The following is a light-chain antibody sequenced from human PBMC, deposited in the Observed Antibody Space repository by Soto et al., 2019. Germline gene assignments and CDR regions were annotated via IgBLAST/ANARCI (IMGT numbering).Light chain of an antibody. V-gene: IGKV3-20*01. CDR2: GAS. Sequence: EIVLTQSPGTLSLSPGERATLSCRASQSVSSSYLAWYQQKPGQAPRLLIYGASSRATGIPDRFSGSGSGTDFTVTISRLEPEDFAVYYCQHYGNSPYTFGQGTKLEIK. CDR3: QHYGNSPYT. CDR1: QSVSSSY. J-gene: IGKJ2*01.